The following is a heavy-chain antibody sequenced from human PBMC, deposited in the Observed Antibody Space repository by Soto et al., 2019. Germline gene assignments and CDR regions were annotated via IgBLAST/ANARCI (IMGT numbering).Heavy chain of an antibody. CDR1: GGSISSGGSS. D-gene: IGHD3-16*01. Sequence: SETLSLTCAVSGGSISSGGSSWSWIRQPPGKGLEWIGYIYHSGSTYYNPSLKSRVTISVDRSMNQFSLKLSSVNAADTAVYYCAGTLRFYYCGKGVWGQGTTVTVSS. J-gene: IGHJ6*02. CDR3: AGTLRFYYCGKGV. CDR2: IYHSGST. V-gene: IGHV4-30-2*01.